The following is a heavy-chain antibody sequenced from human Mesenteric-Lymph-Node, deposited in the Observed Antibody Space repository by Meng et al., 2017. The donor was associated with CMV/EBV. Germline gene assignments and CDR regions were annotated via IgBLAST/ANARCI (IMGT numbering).Heavy chain of an antibody. Sequence: SETLSLTCTVSGGSISSSGYYCCWIRQPPGKGPDWIGSIYYSGNTYYNPSLKSRVTISADTSKTQFSLRLTSVTAADTAVYYCARDRESSTWGDYYYYGMDVWGQGTTVTVSS. CDR1: GGSISSSGYY. D-gene: IGHD3-16*01. CDR2: IYYSGNT. V-gene: IGHV4-39*07. J-gene: IGHJ6*02. CDR3: ARDRESSTWGDYYYYGMDV.